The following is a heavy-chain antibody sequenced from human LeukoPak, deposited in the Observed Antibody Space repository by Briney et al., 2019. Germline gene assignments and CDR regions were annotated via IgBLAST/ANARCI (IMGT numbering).Heavy chain of an antibody. J-gene: IGHJ1*01. CDR3: AKDPNNSGWRSEYFQH. CDR1: GFTFSSYG. V-gene: IGHV3-30*02. D-gene: IGHD6-19*01. CDR2: IRYDGSDK. Sequence: QPGGSLRLSCAASGFTFSSYGMHWIRQTPGKGLEWVAFIRYDGSDKSYADSVKGRFTISRDNSKNTLYLQMNSLRAEDTAVYYCAKDPNNSGWRSEYFQHWGQGTPVTVSS.